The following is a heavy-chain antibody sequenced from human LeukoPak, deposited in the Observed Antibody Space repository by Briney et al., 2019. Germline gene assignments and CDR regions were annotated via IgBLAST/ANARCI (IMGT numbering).Heavy chain of an antibody. Sequence: PSETLSLTCTVSGGSISSYYWSWIRQPPGKGLEWIGYIYYSGSTNYNPSLKSRVTISVDTSKNQFSLKLSSVTAADTAVYYCARTGIVGAVDAFDIWGQGTMVTVSS. J-gene: IGHJ3*02. V-gene: IGHV4-59*12. CDR2: IYYSGST. D-gene: IGHD1-26*01. CDR1: GGSISSYY. CDR3: ARTGIVGAVDAFDI.